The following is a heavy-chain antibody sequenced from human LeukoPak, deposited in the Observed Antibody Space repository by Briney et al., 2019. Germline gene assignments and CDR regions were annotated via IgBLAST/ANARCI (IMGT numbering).Heavy chain of an antibody. V-gene: IGHV3-30*01. CDR3: ARERFDYSYGYQSLLQY. CDR2: ISYDGSNK. J-gene: IGHJ4*02. D-gene: IGHD5-18*01. CDR1: GFTFSSYA. Sequence: PGGSLRLSCAASGFTFSSYAMHWVRQAPGMGLEWVAVISYDGSNKYYADSVKGRFTISRDNSKNTLYLQMNSLRAEDTAVYYCARERFDYSYGYQSLLQYWGQGTLVTVSS.